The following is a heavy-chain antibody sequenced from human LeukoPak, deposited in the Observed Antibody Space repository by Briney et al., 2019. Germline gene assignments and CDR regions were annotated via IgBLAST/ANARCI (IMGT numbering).Heavy chain of an antibody. J-gene: IGHJ5*02. CDR1: GYTFTSYD. V-gene: IGHV1-8*01. CDR3: ARACRGRRGFDP. CDR2: MNPNSGNT. Sequence: GASVTVSYKASGYTFTSYDINWVRQATGQGLEWMGWMNPNSGNTGYAQKFQGRVSMTMNTSISTAYMELSSLRSEDTAVYYCARACRGRRGFDPWGQGTLVTVSS.